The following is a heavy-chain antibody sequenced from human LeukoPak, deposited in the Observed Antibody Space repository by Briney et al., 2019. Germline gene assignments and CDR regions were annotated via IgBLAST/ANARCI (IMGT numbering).Heavy chain of an antibody. CDR1: GGSISSYY. Sequence: SETLSLSRTVSGGSISSYYWSWIRQPPGKGLEWIGYIYYSGSTNYNPSLKSRVTISVDTSKNQFSLKLSSVTAADTAVYYCARPDYYDSSGYYPDVLDIWGQGTMVTVSS. V-gene: IGHV4-59*08. CDR3: ARPDYYDSSGYYPDVLDI. CDR2: IYYSGST. J-gene: IGHJ3*02. D-gene: IGHD3-22*01.